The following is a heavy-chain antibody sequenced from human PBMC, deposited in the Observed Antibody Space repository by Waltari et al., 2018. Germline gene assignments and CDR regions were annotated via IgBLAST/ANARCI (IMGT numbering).Heavy chain of an antibody. D-gene: IGHD4-17*01. CDR1: GFPFRSYL. V-gene: IGHV3-74*01. CDR3: ARGRDDYPLSAFDT. J-gene: IGHJ3*02. CDR2: IKSDGSST. Sequence: EVQLLESGEGLAQPGRSLRLACAASGFPFRSYLTHWVRQAPGKAVVWGSRIKSDGSSTTYADSVKGRFTISRDNAKNTLSLQMNSLRGEDTAVYYCARGRDDYPLSAFDTWGQGTMVTVSS.